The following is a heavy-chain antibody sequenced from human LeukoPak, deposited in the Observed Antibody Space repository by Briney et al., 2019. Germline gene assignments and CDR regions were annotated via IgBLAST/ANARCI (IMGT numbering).Heavy chain of an antibody. Sequence: SQTLSLTCSISGDSISSGYYYWSWIRQPPGKGLEWIGYIYYSGSTYYNPSLKSRVTVSVDTSENQFSLKLNSVTAADTAVYYCARGRGHDFGDNSWGQGTLVTVSS. D-gene: IGHD4-17*01. J-gene: IGHJ4*02. CDR3: ARGRGHDFGDNS. V-gene: IGHV4-30-4*01. CDR1: GDSISSGYYY. CDR2: IYYSGST.